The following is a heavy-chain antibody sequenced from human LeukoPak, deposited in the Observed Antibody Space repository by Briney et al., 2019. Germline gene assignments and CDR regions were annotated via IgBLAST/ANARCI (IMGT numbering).Heavy chain of an antibody. D-gene: IGHD3-22*01. CDR3: ARDYYDSSGYGYFHMDV. CDR1: GGSISDNDYS. V-gene: IGHV4-4*07. Sequence: SETLSLTCNVSGGSISDNDYSWDWIQQPAGKGLEWIGRIFSSGSTNYNSSLKSRVSMSVDTSKNQFSLKLSSVTAADTAVYYCARDYYDSSGYGYFHMDVWGKGTTVTVSS. J-gene: IGHJ6*03. CDR2: IFSSGST.